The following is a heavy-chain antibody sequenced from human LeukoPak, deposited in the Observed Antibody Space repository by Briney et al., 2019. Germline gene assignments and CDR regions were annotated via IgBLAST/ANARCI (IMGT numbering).Heavy chain of an antibody. V-gene: IGHV3-30-3*01. D-gene: IGHD6-6*01. CDR2: ISYDGSNK. J-gene: IGHJ6*03. CDR1: GFTFSSYA. Sequence: GGSLRLSCAASGFTFSSYAMHWVRQAPGKGLEWVAVISYDGSNKYYADSVKGRFTISRDNSKNTLYLQMNSLRAEDTAVYYCAKNKGSSSLMEYYYYYMDVWGKGTTVTVSS. CDR3: AKNKGSSSLMEYYYYYMDV.